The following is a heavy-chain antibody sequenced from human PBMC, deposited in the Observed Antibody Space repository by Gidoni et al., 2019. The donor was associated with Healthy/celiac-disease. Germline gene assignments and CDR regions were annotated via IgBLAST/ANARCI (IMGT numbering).Heavy chain of an antibody. Sequence: QVQLQESGPGLVKPSETLSLTCAVSGYSISSGYYWGWIRQPPGKGLEWIGSLYHSGSTYYNPSLKSRVTISVDTSKTQFSLKLSSVTAADTAVYYCARVRSTAAARKNRIMYYFDYWGQGTLVTVSS. D-gene: IGHD6-13*01. CDR2: LYHSGST. V-gene: IGHV4-38-2*01. J-gene: IGHJ4*02. CDR3: ARVRSTAAARKNRIMYYFDY. CDR1: GYSISSGYY.